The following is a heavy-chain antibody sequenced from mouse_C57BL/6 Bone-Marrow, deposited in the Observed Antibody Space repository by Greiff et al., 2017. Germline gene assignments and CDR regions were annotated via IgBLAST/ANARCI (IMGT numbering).Heavy chain of an antibody. CDR3: ARLGQDY. J-gene: IGHJ2*01. Sequence: DVMLVESGGDLVKPGGSLKLSCAASGFTFSSYGLSWVRQTPDKRLEWVATISSGGSYTYYPDSVKGRFTISRDNAKNTLYLQMSSLKSEDTAMYYCARLGQDYWGQGTTLSVSA. CDR1: GFTFSSYG. D-gene: IGHD3-3*01. V-gene: IGHV5-6*02. CDR2: ISSGGSYT.